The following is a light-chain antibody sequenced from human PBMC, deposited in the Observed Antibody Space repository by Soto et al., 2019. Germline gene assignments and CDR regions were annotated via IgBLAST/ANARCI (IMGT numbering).Light chain of an antibody. CDR2: DAS. V-gene: IGKV1-5*01. J-gene: IGKJ4*01. CDR3: QQYDIFPLT. CDR1: QSVNSW. Sequence: DIPMTQSPSTLSASVGDRVTITCRASQSVNSWLAWYQQRPGQAPNLLLYDASKLESGVPSRFSGSGSGTQFTLTISSLQPDDFATYYCQQYDIFPLTFGGGTKVEIK.